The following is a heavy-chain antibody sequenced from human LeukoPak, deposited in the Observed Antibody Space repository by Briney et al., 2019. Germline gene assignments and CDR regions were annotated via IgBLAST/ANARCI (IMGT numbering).Heavy chain of an antibody. V-gene: IGHV1-69*10. J-gene: IGHJ4*02. CDR2: ILPILGKE. Sequence: GASVKVSCKASGDIFSSYIMNWVRQAPGQGLEWMGGILPILGKENYAKKFQGRVTIIADKSTTTAYMDLSSLESDDSAVYYCAAHNMGAPSGDCWGQGTLVTVSS. CDR3: AAHNMGAPSGDC. D-gene: IGHD1-26*01. CDR1: GDIFSSYI.